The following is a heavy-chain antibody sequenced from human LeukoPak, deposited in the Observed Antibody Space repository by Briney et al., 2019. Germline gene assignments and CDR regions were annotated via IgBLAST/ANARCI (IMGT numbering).Heavy chain of an antibody. J-gene: IGHJ5*02. CDR1: GGSISSYY. CDR3: ARALYSSGWPQAHWFDP. Sequence: SETLSLTCTVSGGSISSYYWSWIRQPPGKGLEWIGYIYYSGSTNYNPSLKSRVTISVDTSKNQFSLELSSVTAADTAVYYCARALYSSGWPQAHWFDPWGQGTLVTVSS. D-gene: IGHD6-19*01. V-gene: IGHV4-59*01. CDR2: IYYSGST.